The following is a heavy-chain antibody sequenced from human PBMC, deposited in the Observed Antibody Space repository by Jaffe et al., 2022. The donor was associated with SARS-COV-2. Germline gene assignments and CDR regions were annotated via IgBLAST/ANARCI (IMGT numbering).Heavy chain of an antibody. V-gene: IGHV1-46*01. D-gene: IGHD3-22*01. CDR3: ARDGHGVDSSGYSWFDP. Sequence: QVQLVQSGAEVKKPGASVKVSCKASGYTFTSYYMHWVRQAPGQGLEWMGIINPSGGSTSYAQKFQGRVTMTRDTSTSTVYMELSSLRSEDTAVYYCARDGHGVDSSGYSWFDPWGQGTLVTVSS. CDR1: GYTFTSYY. J-gene: IGHJ5*02. CDR2: INPSGGST.